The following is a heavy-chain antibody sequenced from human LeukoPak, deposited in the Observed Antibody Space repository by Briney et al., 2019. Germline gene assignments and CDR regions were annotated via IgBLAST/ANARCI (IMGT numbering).Heavy chain of an antibody. Sequence: GGSLRLSCAASGFTFSSYAKHWVRQAPGKGLEWVAVISYDGSNKYYADSVRGRFTISRDNSRNTMYLQMNSLRVEDAAVYYCAKAPVTSCRGAFCYPFDSWGQGTLVTVSS. CDR2: ISYDGSNK. V-gene: IGHV3-30*04. CDR3: AKAPVTSCRGAFCYPFDS. J-gene: IGHJ4*02. D-gene: IGHD2-15*01. CDR1: GFTFSSYA.